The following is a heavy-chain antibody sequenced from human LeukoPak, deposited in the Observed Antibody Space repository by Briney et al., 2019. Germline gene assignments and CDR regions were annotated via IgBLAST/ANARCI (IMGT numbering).Heavy chain of an antibody. CDR3: ARDPPYCSSTSCYTYNWFDP. Sequence: ASVKVSCKASGYTFTGYYMHWVRQAPGQGLEWMGWINPNSGGTNYAQKFHGRVTMTRDTSISTAYMELSRLRSDDTAVYYCARDPPYCSSTSCYTYNWFDPWGQGTLVTVSS. J-gene: IGHJ5*02. CDR2: INPNSGGT. CDR1: GYTFTGYY. D-gene: IGHD2-2*02. V-gene: IGHV1-2*02.